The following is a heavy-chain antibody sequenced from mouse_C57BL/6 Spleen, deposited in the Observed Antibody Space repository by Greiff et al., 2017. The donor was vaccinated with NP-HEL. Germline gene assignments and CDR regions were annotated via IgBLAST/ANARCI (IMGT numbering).Heavy chain of an antibody. V-gene: IGHV1-63*01. CDR2: IYPGGGYT. D-gene: IGHD2-4*01. CDR1: GYTFTNYW. CDR3: ARHYDYDGYAMDY. J-gene: IGHJ4*01. Sequence: QVQLKESGAELVRPGASVKMSCKASGYTFTNYWIGWAKQRPGHGLEWIGDIYPGGGYTNYNEKFKGKTTLTADKSSSTAYMQFSSLTSEDSAIYYFARHYDYDGYAMDYWGQGTSVTVSS.